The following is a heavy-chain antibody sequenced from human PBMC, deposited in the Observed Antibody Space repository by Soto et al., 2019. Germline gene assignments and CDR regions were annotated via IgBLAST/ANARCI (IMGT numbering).Heavy chain of an antibody. CDR3: ARVIWSGHLTSDL. J-gene: IGHJ5*02. Sequence: EVQVVESGGGLVQPGGSLRLSCAASGFTFSSNSMNWVRQAPGKGLEWISYISSSSSTIYEDSVKGRFTITRDNAKNSLYLQMNSLTDEDTAVYYCARVIWSGHLTSDLWGQGTLVTVSS. CDR1: GFTFSSNS. V-gene: IGHV3-48*02. CDR2: ISSSSSTI. D-gene: IGHD3-3*01.